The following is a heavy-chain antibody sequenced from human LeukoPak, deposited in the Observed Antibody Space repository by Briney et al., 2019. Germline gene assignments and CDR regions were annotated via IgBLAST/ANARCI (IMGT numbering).Heavy chain of an antibody. CDR2: ISYDGSNK. Sequence: GRSLRLSCAASGFTFSSYAMHWVRQAPGKGLEWVAVISYDGSNKYYADSVKGRFTISRDNSKNTLYLQMNSLRAEDTAVYYCARWGYDFWSGLDYWGQGTLATVSS. CDR1: GFTFSSYA. J-gene: IGHJ4*02. D-gene: IGHD3-3*01. V-gene: IGHV3-30-3*01. CDR3: ARWGYDFWSGLDY.